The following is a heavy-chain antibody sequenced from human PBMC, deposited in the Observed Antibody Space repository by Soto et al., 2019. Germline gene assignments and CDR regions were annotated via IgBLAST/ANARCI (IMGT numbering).Heavy chain of an antibody. J-gene: IGHJ4*02. CDR2: ISYDGSNK. CDR1: GFTFRNYA. D-gene: IGHD6-19*01. V-gene: IGHV3-30-3*01. CDR3: ARDPLAVERPY. Sequence: GSLRLSCAASGFTFRNYAMHWVRQAPGKGLEWVAVISYDGSNKYYADSVKGRFTISRDNSKNTLYLQMNSLRAEDTAVYYCARDPLAVERPYWGQGTLVTVSS.